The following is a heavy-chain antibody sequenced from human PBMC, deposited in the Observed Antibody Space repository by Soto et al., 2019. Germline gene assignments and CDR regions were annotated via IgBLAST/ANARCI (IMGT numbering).Heavy chain of an antibody. CDR1: GGTFSSDA. CDR3: ARVAGVYCSGGSCPFDY. D-gene: IGHD2-15*01. V-gene: IGHV1-69*13. J-gene: IGHJ4*02. CDR2: ITPIFGTA. Sequence: SVKVSCKASGGTFSSDAISWVRQAPGQGLEWMGGITPIFGTANYAQKFQGRVTITADESTSTAYMELSSLRSEDTAVYYCARVAGVYCSGGSCPFDYWRQGTLVIVSS.